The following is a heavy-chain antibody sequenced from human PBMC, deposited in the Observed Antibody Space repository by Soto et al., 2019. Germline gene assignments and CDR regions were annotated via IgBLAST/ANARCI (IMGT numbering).Heavy chain of an antibody. CDR2: ISGSGGST. CDR3: ATSSGSSVYYYGMDV. CDR1: GFTFSSYA. D-gene: IGHD3-10*01. V-gene: IGHV3-23*01. J-gene: IGHJ6*02. Sequence: GGSLRLSCAASGFTFSSYAMSWVRQAPGKGLEWVSAISGSGGSTYYADSVKGRFTISRDNSKNTLYLQMNSLRAEDTAVYYCATSSGSSVYYYGMDVWGQGTTVTVSS.